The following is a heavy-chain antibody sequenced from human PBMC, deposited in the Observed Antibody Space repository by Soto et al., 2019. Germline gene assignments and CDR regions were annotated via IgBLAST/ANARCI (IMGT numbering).Heavy chain of an antibody. CDR3: ARESRGAKGADP. Sequence: QVQLVQSGAEVKRPGSSVKVSCESSGDTFNSYVISWVRQAPGQGLEWMGGVIPIIGVTHYAQKFQGRLTIAARSSTGTAYMELTKLISDDTALYCCARESRGAKGADPWGQGNLVTVSS. D-gene: IGHD3-10*01. J-gene: IGHJ5*02. V-gene: IGHV1-69*17. CDR1: GDTFNSYV. CDR2: VIPIIGVT.